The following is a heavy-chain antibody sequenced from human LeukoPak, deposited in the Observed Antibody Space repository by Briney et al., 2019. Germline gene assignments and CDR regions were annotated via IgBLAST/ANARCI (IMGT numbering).Heavy chain of an antibody. D-gene: IGHD2-15*01. V-gene: IGHV3-23*01. CDR2: ISDSGGST. CDR3: ARDIGYCSGGSCFSDAFDI. J-gene: IGHJ3*02. CDR1: GITLSNYG. Sequence: GGSLRLSCAVSGITLSNYGMSWVRQAPGKGLEWVAGISDSGGSTNYADSVKGRFTISRDNFKNTLYLQMNSLRAEDTAVYYCARDIGYCSGGSCFSDAFDIWGQGTMVTVSS.